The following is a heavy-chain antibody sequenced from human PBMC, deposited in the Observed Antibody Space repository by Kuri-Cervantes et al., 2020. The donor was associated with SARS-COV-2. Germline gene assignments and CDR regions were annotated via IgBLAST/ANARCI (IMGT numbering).Heavy chain of an antibody. Sequence: SVKVSCKASGYTFTSYGISWVRQALGQGLEWMGGIIPIFGTANYAQKFQGRVTITADESTSTAYMELSSLRSEDTAVYYCARSLRITIFGVVIVNEYFQHWGQGTLVTVSS. CDR2: IIPIFGTA. V-gene: IGHV1-69*13. CDR3: ARSLRITIFGVVIVNEYFQH. D-gene: IGHD3-3*01. CDR1: GYTFTSYG. J-gene: IGHJ1*01.